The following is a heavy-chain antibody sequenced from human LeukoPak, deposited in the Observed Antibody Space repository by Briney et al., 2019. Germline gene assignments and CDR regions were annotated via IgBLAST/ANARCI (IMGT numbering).Heavy chain of an antibody. CDR1: GFTFSSYG. CDR3: ARDEHDYGGNSFDY. D-gene: IGHD4-23*01. Sequence: PGGSLRLSCAASGFTFSSYGMHWVRQAPGKGPEWVAVIWYDGSNKYYADSVKGRFTISRDNSKNTLYLQMNSLRAEDTAVYYCARDEHDYGGNSFDYWGQGTLVTVSS. J-gene: IGHJ4*02. CDR2: IWYDGSNK. V-gene: IGHV3-33*08.